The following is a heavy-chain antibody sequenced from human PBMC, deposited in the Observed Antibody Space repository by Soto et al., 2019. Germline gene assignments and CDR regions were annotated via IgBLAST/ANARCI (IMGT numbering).Heavy chain of an antibody. Sequence: SETLSLTCTVSGGSISSGGYYWSWIRQHPGKGLEWIGYIYYSGSTYYNPSLKSRVTISVDTSKNQFSLKLSSVTAADTAVYYCARDPGGIAARLNWFDPWGQGTLVTVSS. V-gene: IGHV4-31*03. CDR3: ARDPGGIAARLNWFDP. D-gene: IGHD6-6*01. CDR2: IYYSGST. CDR1: GGSISSGGYY. J-gene: IGHJ5*02.